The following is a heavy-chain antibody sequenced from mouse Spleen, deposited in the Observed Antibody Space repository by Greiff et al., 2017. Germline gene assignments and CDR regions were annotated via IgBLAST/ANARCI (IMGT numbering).Heavy chain of an antibody. CDR1: GFTFSSYA. J-gene: IGHJ1*01. Sequence: DVKLVESGGGLVKPGGSLKLSCAASGFTFSSYAMSWVRQTPEKRLEWVATISSGGSYTYYPDSVKGRFTISRDNAKNTLYLQMSSLRSEDTAMYYCARNSDYYGSSYDWYFDVWGAGTTVTVSS. CDR2: ISSGGSYT. D-gene: IGHD1-1*01. V-gene: IGHV5-9-1*01. CDR3: ARNSDYYGSSYDWYFDV.